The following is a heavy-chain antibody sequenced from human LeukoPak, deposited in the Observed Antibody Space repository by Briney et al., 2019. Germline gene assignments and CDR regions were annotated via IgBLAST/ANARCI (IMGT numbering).Heavy chain of an antibody. J-gene: IGHJ3*02. CDR2: ISYDGSDK. CDR1: GFTFSSYA. CDR3: ARADTAMVGDDAFDI. Sequence: PGRSLRLSCAASGFTFSSYAMHWVRQAPGKGLEWVAVISYDGSDKYYADSVKGRFTISRDNSKNTLYLQMNSLRAEDTAVYYCARADTAMVGDDAFDIWGQGTMVTVSS. D-gene: IGHD5-18*01. V-gene: IGHV3-30*04.